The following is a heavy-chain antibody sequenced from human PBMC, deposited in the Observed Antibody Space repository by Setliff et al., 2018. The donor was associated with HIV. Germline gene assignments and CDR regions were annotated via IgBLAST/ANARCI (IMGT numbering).Heavy chain of an antibody. Sequence: ASVKVSCKASGYTFTSYDINWVRQGTGQGLEWMGWMNPNSGNTGYAQKFQGRVTMTRNTSISTAYMELSSLRSEDTAVYYCARSLTGGAATRAFEIWGQGTMVTVSS. J-gene: IGHJ3*02. CDR3: ARSLTGGAATRAFEI. CDR1: GYTFTSYD. CDR2: MNPNSGNT. V-gene: IGHV1-8*02. D-gene: IGHD2-15*01.